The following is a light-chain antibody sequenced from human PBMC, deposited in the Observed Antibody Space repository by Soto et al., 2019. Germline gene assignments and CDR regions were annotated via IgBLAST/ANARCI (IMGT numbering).Light chain of an antibody. CDR1: QSVSSTY. CDR3: QLVGSSRT. CDR2: SAS. V-gene: IGKV3-20*01. J-gene: IGKJ1*01. Sequence: ETVLTQSPGTLSLSPGERATLSCRASQSVSSTYLAWYQQKPGQAPRLLIYSASRRATGIPDRFSGSGSGTDFTLPISRLEPGDFAVYYWQLVGSSRTFGQGPKVELK.